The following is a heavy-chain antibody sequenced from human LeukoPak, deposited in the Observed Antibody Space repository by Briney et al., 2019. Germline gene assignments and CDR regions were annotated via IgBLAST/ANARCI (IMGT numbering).Heavy chain of an antibody. CDR2: INSDGSST. D-gene: IGHD6-19*01. Sequence: PGGSLRLSCAASGFTFSSYGMHWVRQAPGKGLVWVSRINSDGSSTIYADSVKGRFTISRDNAKNTLYLQMNSLRAEDTAVYYCARAADSSGWYDYFDYWGQGTLVTVSS. CDR1: GFTFSSYG. V-gene: IGHV3-74*01. CDR3: ARAADSSGWYDYFDY. J-gene: IGHJ4*02.